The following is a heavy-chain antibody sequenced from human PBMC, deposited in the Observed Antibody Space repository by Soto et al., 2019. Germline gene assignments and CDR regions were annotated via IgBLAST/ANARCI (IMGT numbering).Heavy chain of an antibody. CDR2: MNPNSGNT. V-gene: IGHV1-8*01. Sequence: ASVKVSCKASGYTFTSYDINWVRQATGQGLEWMGWMNPNSGNTGYAQKFQGRVTMTRNTSISTAYMELSSLRSEDTAVYYCARPRGDYCSGSYDYWGQGTLVTVSS. J-gene: IGHJ4*02. D-gene: IGHD6-19*01. CDR1: GYTFTSYD. CDR3: ARPRGDYCSGSYDY.